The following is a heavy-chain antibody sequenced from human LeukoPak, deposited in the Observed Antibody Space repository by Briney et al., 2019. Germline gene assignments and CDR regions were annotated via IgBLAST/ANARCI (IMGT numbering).Heavy chain of an antibody. Sequence: ASVKVSCKASGYTFTGYYMHWVRQAPGQGLEWMGWINPNSGGTNYAQNFQGRVTLTRDTSISTAYMELSRLRSDDTAVYYCARGVDYYGSGSYHFDSWGLGTLVTVSS. J-gene: IGHJ4*02. CDR1: GYTFTGYY. CDR3: ARGVDYYGSGSYHFDS. CDR2: INPNSGGT. D-gene: IGHD3-10*01. V-gene: IGHV1-2*02.